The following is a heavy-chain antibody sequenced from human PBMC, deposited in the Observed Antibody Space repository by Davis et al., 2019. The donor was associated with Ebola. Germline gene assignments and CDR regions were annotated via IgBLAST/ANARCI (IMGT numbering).Heavy chain of an antibody. CDR1: GDSINSYY. CDR3: ARNPYYFAPYGLDV. D-gene: IGHD3-10*01. J-gene: IGHJ6*02. Sequence: SETLSLTCTVSGDSINSYYWSWIRQPPGKGLEWIGYIYYSGDTNYNPSLKSRVAISVDTRNHFSMKLTSVTAADTAVYYCARNPYYFAPYGLDVWGQGTTVIVSS. CDR2: IYYSGDT. V-gene: IGHV4-59*12.